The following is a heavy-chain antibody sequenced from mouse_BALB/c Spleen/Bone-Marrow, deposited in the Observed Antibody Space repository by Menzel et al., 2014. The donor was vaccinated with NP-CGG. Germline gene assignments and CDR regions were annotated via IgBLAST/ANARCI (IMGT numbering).Heavy chain of an antibody. CDR1: GFTFSSYT. CDR3: TRDLYDGYSYYAMDY. D-gene: IGHD2-3*01. V-gene: IGHV5-6-4*01. J-gene: IGHJ4*01. Sequence: EVKLVESGGGLVKPGGSLKLPCAASGFTFSSYTMSWVRQTPEKRLEWVATITSVGVYTYYPDSVKGRFTISRDNAKNTLYLQMSSLKSEDTAMYYCTRDLYDGYSYYAMDYWGQGTSVTVSS. CDR2: ITSVGVYT.